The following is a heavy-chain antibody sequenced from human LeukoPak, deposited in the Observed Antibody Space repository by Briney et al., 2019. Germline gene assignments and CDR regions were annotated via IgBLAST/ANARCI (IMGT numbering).Heavy chain of an antibody. CDR1: GYSISSGYY. D-gene: IGHD6-6*01. CDR2: IYSSGST. V-gene: IGHV4-38-2*02. CDR3: ARLAGSSSSDY. Sequence: SETLSLTCTVSGYSISSGYYWGWIRQPPGKGLEWIGYIYSSGSTNYNPSLKSRVTISVDTSKNQFSLKLNSVTAADTAVYYCARLAGSSSSDYWGQRTLVTVSS. J-gene: IGHJ4*02.